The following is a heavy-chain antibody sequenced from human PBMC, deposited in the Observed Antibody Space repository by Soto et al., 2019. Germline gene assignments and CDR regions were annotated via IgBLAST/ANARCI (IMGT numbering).Heavy chain of an antibody. J-gene: IGHJ4*02. V-gene: IGHV1-69*02. D-gene: IGHD1-26*01. CDR1: GGTFSSYT. Sequence: QVQLVQSGAEVKKPGSSVKVSCKASGGTFSSYTISWVRQAPGQGLEWMGRIIPILGIANYTQKFQGRVXXTADKSTSTAYMELSSLRSEDTAVYYCVIVGDSGYWGQGTLVTVSS. CDR3: VIVGDSGY. CDR2: IIPILGIA.